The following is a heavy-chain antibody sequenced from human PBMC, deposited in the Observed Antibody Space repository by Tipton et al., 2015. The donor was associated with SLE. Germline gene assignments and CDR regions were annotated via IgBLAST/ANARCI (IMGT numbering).Heavy chain of an antibody. CDR2: INQDGSEM. V-gene: IGHV3-7*03. J-gene: IGHJ4*02. D-gene: IGHD2-15*01. CDR1: GFTFSTYW. Sequence: SLRLSCAASGFTFSTYWMTWVRQAPGKGLEWVANINQDGSEMYYVDSVKGRFTISRDNAKNSLYLQMNSLRPEDTALYYCTKDVKAGGADYWGQGTLVTVSS. CDR3: TKDVKAGGADY.